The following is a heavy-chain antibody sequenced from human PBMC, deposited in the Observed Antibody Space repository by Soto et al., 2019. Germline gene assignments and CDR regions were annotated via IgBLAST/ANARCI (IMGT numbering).Heavy chain of an antibody. CDR2: ISRDGSNK. CDR3: ARSRNSAVADSFDF. D-gene: IGHD3-10*01. V-gene: IGHV3-30*04. CDR1: GFTFSSYA. Sequence: WGSLRLSCAASGFTFSSYAIHWFRQAPGKGLEWVAVISRDGSNKYYVDSVKGRFTISRDNSKNTLYLQMNSLRDEDTAVYYCARSRNSAVADSFDFWGQGTLVTVSS. J-gene: IGHJ4*02.